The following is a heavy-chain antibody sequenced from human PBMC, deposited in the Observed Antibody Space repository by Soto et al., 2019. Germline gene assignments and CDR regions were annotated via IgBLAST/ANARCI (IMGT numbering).Heavy chain of an antibody. V-gene: IGHV1-69*13. Sequence: SVKVSCKASGGTFSSYAISWVRQAPGQGLEWMGGIIPIFGTANYAQKFQGRVTITADESTSTAYMELSSMRSEDTAVYYCARVSYYYDSSGEYNWFDPWGQGTLVTVS. CDR1: GGTFSSYA. CDR3: ARVSYYYDSSGEYNWFDP. CDR2: IIPIFGTA. J-gene: IGHJ5*02. D-gene: IGHD3-22*01.